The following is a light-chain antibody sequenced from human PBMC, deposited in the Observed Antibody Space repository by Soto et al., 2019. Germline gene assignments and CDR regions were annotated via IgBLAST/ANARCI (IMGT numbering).Light chain of an antibody. CDR3: SSYTTSGSLFYV. CDR2: EVT. J-gene: IGLJ1*01. V-gene: IGLV2-14*01. Sequence: QSVLTQPASVSGCPGQSITISCTGASSDIGGYNYVSWYQHHPGKAPKLLIYEVTNRPSGVSNRFSGSKSGKTASLTISGLQAEDEADYYCSSYTTSGSLFYVFGTGTKVTVL. CDR1: SSDIGGYNY.